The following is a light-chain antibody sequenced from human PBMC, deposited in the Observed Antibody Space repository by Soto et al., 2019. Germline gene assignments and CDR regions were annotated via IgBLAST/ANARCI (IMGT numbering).Light chain of an antibody. CDR2: RNN. Sequence: QSVLTQPASASGTPGQRVTISCSGSSSNIGSNYVYWYQQLPGTAPKLLIYRNNKRPSGVPDRFSGSKSGTSASLAISGLRSEDEADYYCAAWDGSLSGRVFGGGTQLTVL. V-gene: IGLV1-47*01. CDR1: SSNIGSNY. J-gene: IGLJ3*02. CDR3: AAWDGSLSGRV.